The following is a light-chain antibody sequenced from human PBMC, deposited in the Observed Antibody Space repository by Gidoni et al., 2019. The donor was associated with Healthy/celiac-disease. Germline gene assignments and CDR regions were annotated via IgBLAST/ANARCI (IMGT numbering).Light chain of an antibody. CDR3: VLYMGSGIWV. J-gene: IGLJ3*02. CDR1: SGSVSTSYY. CDR2: STN. Sequence: HTVVTQEPSFSVSPGGTVTLTCGLSSGSVSTSYYPSWYQQTPGQAPRTLIYSTNTRSSGVPDRFSGSILGNKAALTITGEQADDESDYYCVLYMGSGIWVFGGGTKLTVL. V-gene: IGLV8-61*01.